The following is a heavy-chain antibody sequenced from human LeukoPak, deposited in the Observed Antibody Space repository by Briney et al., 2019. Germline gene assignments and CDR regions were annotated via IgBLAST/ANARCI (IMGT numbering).Heavy chain of an antibody. J-gene: IGHJ1*01. D-gene: IGHD1-26*01. Sequence: GASVKVSCKASGYTFTNYDINWVRQATGQGLEWMGWINPNSGNTGYAQNFQGRVTITRDTSITTAYMELSSLRSEDTAVYYCARSSGSSTWVKQVYFQHWGQGTLVTVSS. CDR2: INPNSGNT. V-gene: IGHV1-8*03. CDR1: GYTFTNYD. CDR3: ARSSGSSTWVKQVYFQH.